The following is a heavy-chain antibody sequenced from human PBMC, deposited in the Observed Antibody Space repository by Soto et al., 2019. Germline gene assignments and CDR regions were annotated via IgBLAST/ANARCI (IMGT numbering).Heavy chain of an antibody. CDR3: AKATLLAVADHSAGFDY. CDR2: ISGSGGST. J-gene: IGHJ4*02. D-gene: IGHD6-19*01. V-gene: IGHV3-23*01. Sequence: GGSLRLSCAASGFTFSSYAMSWVRQAPGKGLEWVSAISGSGGSTYYADSVKGRFTISRDNSKNTLYLQMNSLRAEDTAVYYCAKATLLAVADHSAGFDYWGQGTLVTVSS. CDR1: GFTFSSYA.